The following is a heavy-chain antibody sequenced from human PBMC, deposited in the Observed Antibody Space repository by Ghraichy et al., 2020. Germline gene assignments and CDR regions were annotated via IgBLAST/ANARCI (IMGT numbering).Heavy chain of an antibody. Sequence: GGSLRLSCAVSGFTFSTYWMSWVRQAPGKGLEWVTNIKQDGSEKNYVDSVKGRFTISRDNATNSLYLQMNSLRAEDTAVYYCARHLKRSFYDSSGYYHTHDAFDIWGQGTMVTVSS. J-gene: IGHJ3*02. CDR2: IKQDGSEK. CDR1: GFTFSTYW. CDR3: ARHLKRSFYDSSGYYHTHDAFDI. D-gene: IGHD3-22*01. V-gene: IGHV3-7*03.